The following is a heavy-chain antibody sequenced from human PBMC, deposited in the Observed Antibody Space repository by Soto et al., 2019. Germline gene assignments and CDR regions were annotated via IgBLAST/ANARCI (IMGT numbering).Heavy chain of an antibody. D-gene: IGHD2-15*01. Sequence: SVKVSCNASGGTFSSYAISWVRPAPGQGLEWMGGIIPIFGTANYAQKFQGRVTITADESTSTAYMELSSLRSEDTAVYYCAREDIVVVGAATDDYGMDVWGQGTTVTVSS. CDR3: AREDIVVVGAATDDYGMDV. J-gene: IGHJ6*02. CDR2: IIPIFGTA. CDR1: GGTFSSYA. V-gene: IGHV1-69*13.